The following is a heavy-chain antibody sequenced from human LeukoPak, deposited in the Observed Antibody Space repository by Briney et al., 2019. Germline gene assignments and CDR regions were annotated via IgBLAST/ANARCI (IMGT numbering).Heavy chain of an antibody. CDR1: GFTFDDYA. V-gene: IGHV3-43*02. CDR2: ISGDGGST. CDR3: AKDTSIVGAFGGFDY. Sequence: GGSLRLSCAASGFTFDDYAMPWVRQAPGKSLEWVSLISGDGGSTYYADSVKGRFTISRDNSKNSLYLQMNSLRSEDTALYYCAKDTSIVGAFGGFDYWGQGTLVTVSS. D-gene: IGHD1-26*01. J-gene: IGHJ4*02.